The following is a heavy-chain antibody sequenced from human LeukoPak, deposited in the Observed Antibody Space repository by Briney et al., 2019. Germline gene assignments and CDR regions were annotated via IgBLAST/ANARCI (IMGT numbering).Heavy chain of an antibody. CDR3: ARDKVTY. J-gene: IGHJ4*02. V-gene: IGHV3-7*01. Sequence: GGSLRLSCAASGFTFSSHWMSWVRQTPGKGLEWVAHINQDGSEKYYVDSVKGRFTISRDNAKNSLHPQMNSLRAEDTAVYYCARDKVTYWGQGTLVTVSS. CDR2: INQDGSEK. CDR1: GFTFSSHW.